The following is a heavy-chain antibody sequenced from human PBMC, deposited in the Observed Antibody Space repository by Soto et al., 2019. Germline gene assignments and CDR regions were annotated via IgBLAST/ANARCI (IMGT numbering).Heavy chain of an antibody. CDR1: GGSISSYY. CDR3: ARDLRYCSSTNCHNHPNAFDI. Sequence: SETPSLTCTVSGGSISSYYWSWIRQPPGKGLEWIGYIYYSGSTNYNPSLKSRVTISVDTSKNQFSLKLSSVTAADTAVYYCARDLRYCSSTNCHNHPNAFDIWGQGTMVTVSS. J-gene: IGHJ3*02. CDR2: IYYSGST. D-gene: IGHD2-2*02. V-gene: IGHV4-59*01.